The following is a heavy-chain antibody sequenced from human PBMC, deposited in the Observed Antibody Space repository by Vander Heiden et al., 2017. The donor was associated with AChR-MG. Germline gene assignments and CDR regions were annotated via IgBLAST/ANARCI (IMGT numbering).Heavy chain of an antibody. CDR1: GGSISSSSYY. CDR2: IYYSGST. V-gene: IGHV4-39*01. D-gene: IGHD4-17*01. Sequence: QLQLQESGPGLVKPSETLSLTCTVSGGSISSSSYYWGWIRQPPGKGLEWIGSIYYSGSTYYNPSLKSRVTISVDTSKNQFSLKLSSVTAADTAVYYCASPTPLPDYGDYFPHYGMDVWGQGTTVTVSS. CDR3: ASPTPLPDYGDYFPHYGMDV. J-gene: IGHJ6*02.